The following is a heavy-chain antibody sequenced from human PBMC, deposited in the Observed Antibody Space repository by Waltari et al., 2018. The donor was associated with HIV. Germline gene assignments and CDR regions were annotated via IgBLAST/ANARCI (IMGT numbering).Heavy chain of an antibody. Sequence: VQLHQWGAGLLRPSETLSLTCAVYGEAFSGYYWSWIRPPPGKGLEWIGEINQIGITNYNPSLKSRVSMSVDTSKNQFSLRLNFVTSSDTAIYYCARVNQDGGNSEPLDYWSQGTLVTVSS. CDR1: GEAFSGYY. CDR3: ARVNQDGGNSEPLDY. J-gene: IGHJ4*02. CDR2: INQIGIT. V-gene: IGHV4-34*01. D-gene: IGHD2-21*02.